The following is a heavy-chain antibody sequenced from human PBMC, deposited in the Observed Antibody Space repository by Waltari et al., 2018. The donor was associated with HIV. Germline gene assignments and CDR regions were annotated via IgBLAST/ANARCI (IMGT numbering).Heavy chain of an antibody. D-gene: IGHD6-13*01. CDR2: INYRCVT. Sequence: QVQLQQWGAGLLKPSETLSLNCAVYDKSFNNNFCRWIRQAPRKGLEWIGEINYRCVTNYNPSLRGRVTVSVDTSMNQFFLNLRSVTAADTALYFCASVHITSSGTEFDSWGQGTLVTVSS. CDR1: DKSFNNNF. CDR3: ASVHITSSGTEFDS. J-gene: IGHJ4*02. V-gene: IGHV4-34*01.